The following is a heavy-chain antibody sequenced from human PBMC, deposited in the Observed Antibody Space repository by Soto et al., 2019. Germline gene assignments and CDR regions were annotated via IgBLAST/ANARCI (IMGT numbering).Heavy chain of an antibody. Sequence: PSETLSLTCTVSGDSIGGSNFYWGWLSQPPGKGLEWIGSIFYSGNTYYNPSLKSRVIMSVDTSKNQLSLSLNSVTAADTAVYYFARMGSMAFLEALRCSAPRARGSSDPVS. V-gene: IGHV4-39*01. D-gene: IGHD3-3*02. CDR1: GDSIGGSNFY. J-gene: IGHJ5*02. CDR3: ARMGSMAFLEALRCSAP. CDR2: IFYSGNT.